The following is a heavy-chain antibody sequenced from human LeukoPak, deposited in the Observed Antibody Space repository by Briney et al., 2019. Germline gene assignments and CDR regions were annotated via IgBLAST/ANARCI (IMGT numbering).Heavy chain of an antibody. CDR2: ISYDGSNK. V-gene: IGHV3-30*04. CDR1: GFTFSSYA. D-gene: IGHD5-18*01. J-gene: IGHJ4*02. CDR3: AKDPGYSYGENYFDY. Sequence: GGSLRLSCAASGFTFSSYAMPWVRQAPGKGLEWVAVISYDGSNKYYADSVKGRFTISRDNSKNTLYLQMNSLRAEDTAVYYCAKDPGYSYGENYFDYWGQGTLVTVSS.